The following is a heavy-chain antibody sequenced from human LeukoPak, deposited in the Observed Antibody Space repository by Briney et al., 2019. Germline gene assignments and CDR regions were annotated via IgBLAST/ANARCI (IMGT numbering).Heavy chain of an antibody. CDR3: ARDYGIVGTEYNWFDP. Sequence: SETLSLTCSVSGGSISSYYWSWIRQPAGKGLEWIGRIYTSGSTNYNPSLKSRVTMSVETSKNQFSLKLSSVTAADTAVYYCARDYGIVGTEYNWFDPWGQGTLVTVSS. CDR2: IYTSGST. J-gene: IGHJ5*02. D-gene: IGHD1-26*01. V-gene: IGHV4-4*07. CDR1: GGSISSYY.